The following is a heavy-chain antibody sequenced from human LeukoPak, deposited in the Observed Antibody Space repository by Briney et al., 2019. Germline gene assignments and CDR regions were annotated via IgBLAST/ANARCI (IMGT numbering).Heavy chain of an antibody. CDR3: ARVVHGSGSYRSPLFDY. CDR2: IYHSGST. CDR1: GGSISSGGYS. Sequence: SETLSLTCAVSGGSISSGGYSWSWIRQPPGKGLEWIGYIYHSGSTYYNPSLKSRVTISVDRSKNQFSLKLSSVTAADTAVYYCARVVHGSGSYRSPLFDYWGQGTLVTVSS. V-gene: IGHV4-30-2*01. D-gene: IGHD3-10*01. J-gene: IGHJ4*02.